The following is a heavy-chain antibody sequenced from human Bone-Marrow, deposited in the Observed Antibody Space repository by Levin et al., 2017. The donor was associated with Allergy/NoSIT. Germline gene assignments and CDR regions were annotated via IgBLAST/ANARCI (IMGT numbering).Heavy chain of an antibody. Sequence: GESLKISCAASGFTFSSYAMSWVRQAPGKGLEWVSAISGSGGSTYYADSVKGRFTISRDNSKNTLYLQMNSLRAEDTAVYYCAKDGLLYYYYGMDVWGQGTTVTVSS. CDR1: GFTFSSYA. V-gene: IGHV3-23*01. CDR3: AKDGLLYYYYGMDV. CDR2: ISGSGGST. D-gene: IGHD3-22*01. J-gene: IGHJ6*02.